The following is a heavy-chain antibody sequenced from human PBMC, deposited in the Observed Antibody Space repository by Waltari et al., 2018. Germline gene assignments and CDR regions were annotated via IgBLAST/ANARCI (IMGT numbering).Heavy chain of an antibody. CDR2: VYKSGTT. CDR3: VRGYPDIVATISDY. CDR1: RSSIRNNNYY. Sequence: QLQLQESGPGLVKPSETLSLTCTVSRSSIRNNNYYCGWVRQPPGKGLEWIGSVYKSGTTYYNPSLKSRVTISVDTSNNQFSLKLNSVTAADTAVYYCVRGYPDIVATISDYWGQGTLVIVSS. J-gene: IGHJ4*02. D-gene: IGHD5-12*01. V-gene: IGHV4-39*07.